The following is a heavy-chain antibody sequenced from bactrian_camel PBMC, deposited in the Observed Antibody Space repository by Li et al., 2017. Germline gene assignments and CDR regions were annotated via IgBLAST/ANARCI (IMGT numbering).Heavy chain of an antibody. V-gene: IGHV3S57*01. J-gene: IGHJ4*01. D-gene: IGHD2*01. Sequence: VQLVESGGGTVQAGGSLRLSCTASGYSGYLMGWFRQAPGKERAGIAFIDTDGSSSYTDSVKDRFTISRDNAKNTLYLQLNSLKTEDTAMYYCAASQSVQWLLPNDYWGQGTQVTVS. CDR2: IDTDGSS. CDR1: GYSGYL. CDR3: AASQSVQWLLPNDY.